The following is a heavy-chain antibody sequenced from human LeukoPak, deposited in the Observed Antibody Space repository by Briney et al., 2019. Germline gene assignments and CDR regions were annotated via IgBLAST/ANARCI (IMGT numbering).Heavy chain of an antibody. CDR3: ASDRIEVDAFDI. V-gene: IGHV4-4*07. CDR2: IYTSGTI. J-gene: IGHJ3*02. CDR1: GGSISSYY. D-gene: IGHD2-15*01. Sequence: SETLCLTCTVSGGSISSYYWSWIRQPAGTALEWIGRIYTSGTITYNPSLKSRVTMSVDTSKNQFSLKLSSVTAADTAVYYCASDRIEVDAFDIWGQGTMVTVSS.